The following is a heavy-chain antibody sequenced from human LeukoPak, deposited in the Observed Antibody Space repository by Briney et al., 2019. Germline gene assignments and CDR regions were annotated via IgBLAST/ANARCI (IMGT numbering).Heavy chain of an antibody. CDR3: ARAVKYYYYMDV. V-gene: IGHV1-2*02. J-gene: IGHJ6*03. Sequence: ASVRVSCKASGYTFSGYYMHWVRQAPGQGLEWMGWINPNSGGTNYAQKFQGRVTMTRDTSISTAYMELSRLRSDDTAVYYCARAVKYYYYMDVRGKGTTVTVSS. CDR1: GYTFSGYY. CDR2: INPNSGGT.